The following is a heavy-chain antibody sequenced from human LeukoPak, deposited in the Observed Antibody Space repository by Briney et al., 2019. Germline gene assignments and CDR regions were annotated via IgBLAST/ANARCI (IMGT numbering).Heavy chain of an antibody. CDR1: GCTFSSYA. V-gene: IGHV1-69*06. J-gene: IGHJ4*02. D-gene: IGHD3/OR15-3a*01. CDR2: IIPIFGTA. Sequence: ASVKVSCKASGCTFSSYAISWVRQAPGQGLEWMGGIIPIFGTANYAQRFQGRVTITADKSTSTAYMELSSLRSEDTAVYYCARDHDFQDYFDYWGQGTQVTVSS. CDR3: ARDHDFQDYFDY.